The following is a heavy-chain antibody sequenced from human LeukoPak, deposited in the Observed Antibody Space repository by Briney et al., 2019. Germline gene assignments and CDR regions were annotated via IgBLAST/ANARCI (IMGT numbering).Heavy chain of an antibody. CDR3: ARLGSSSWYAERFDP. D-gene: IGHD6-13*01. CDR1: GGSISSYY. CDR2: IYTSGST. J-gene: IGHJ5*02. V-gene: IGHV4-4*07. Sequence: SETLSLTCTVSGGSISSYYWSWIRQPAGKGLEWIGRIYTSGSTNYNPSLKSRVTMSVDTSKNQFSLKLSSVTAADTAVYYCARLGSSSWYAERFDPWGQGTLVTVSS.